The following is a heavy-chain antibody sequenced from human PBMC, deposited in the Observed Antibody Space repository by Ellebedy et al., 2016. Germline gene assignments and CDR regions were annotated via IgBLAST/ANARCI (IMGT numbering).Heavy chain of an antibody. CDR2: INHSGST. D-gene: IGHD6-13*01. CDR1: GGSFSGYY. J-gene: IGHJ6*02. CDR3: ARDYLWAAAGLYYYYYGMDV. Sequence: SETLSLTCAVYGGSFSGYYWSWIRQPPGKGLEWIGEINHSGSTNYNPSLKSRVTISVDTSKNQFSLKLSSVTAADTAVYYCARDYLWAAAGLYYYYYGMDVWGQGTTVTVSS. V-gene: IGHV4-34*01.